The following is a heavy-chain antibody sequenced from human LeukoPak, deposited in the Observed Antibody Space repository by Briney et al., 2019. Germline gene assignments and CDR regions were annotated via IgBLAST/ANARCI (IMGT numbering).Heavy chain of an antibody. CDR2: INPNSGGT. Sequence: ASVTVSCKASGYIFTDYYMHWVRQAPGQGLEWMGWINPNSGGTNYAQKFQGRVIITRDTSISTAYMELSRLRSDDTAVYYCARLHSSGWYESDYWGQGTLVTVSS. V-gene: IGHV1-2*02. CDR3: ARLHSSGWYESDY. D-gene: IGHD6-19*01. CDR1: GYIFTDYY. J-gene: IGHJ4*02.